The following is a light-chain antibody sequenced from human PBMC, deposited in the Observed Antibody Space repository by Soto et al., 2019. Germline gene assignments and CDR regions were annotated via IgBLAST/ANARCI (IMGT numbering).Light chain of an antibody. CDR2: AAS. Sequence: EIEMTQSPAALSVSPGQSVTLSCRSSQNIGGNLAWYQQRPGQSPRLLIYAASDRATGVPARFSGSGSGTEFTLTINSLQPEDFGIYYCQQSPSSPRTFGQGTTV. J-gene: IGKJ1*01. CDR3: QQSPSSPRT. V-gene: IGKV3-15*01. CDR1: QNIGGN.